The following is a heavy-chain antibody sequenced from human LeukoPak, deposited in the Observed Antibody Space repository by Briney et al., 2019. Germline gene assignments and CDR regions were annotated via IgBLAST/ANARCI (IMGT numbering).Heavy chain of an antibody. CDR2: ISSSGSTI. V-gene: IGHV3-11*01. J-gene: IGHJ3*02. CDR1: GFTFSDYY. D-gene: IGHD3-10*01. CDR3: ARDPLVRGVINRLWAYDAFDI. Sequence: PGGSLRLSCAASGFTFSDYYMSWIRQAPGKGLEWVSYISSSGSTIYYADSVKGRFTISRDNAKNSLYLQMNSLRAEDTAVYYCARDPLVRGVINRLWAYDAFDIWGQGTMVTVSS.